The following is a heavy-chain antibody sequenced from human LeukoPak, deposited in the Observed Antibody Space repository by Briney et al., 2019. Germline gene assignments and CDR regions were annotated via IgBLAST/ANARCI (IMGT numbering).Heavy chain of an antibody. V-gene: IGHV4-39*07. CDR2: IYYSGST. D-gene: IGHD3-16*01. CDR3: ARGRGNTLIWI. CDR1: GGSISSSSYY. J-gene: IGHJ4*02. Sequence: SETLSLTCTVSGGSISSSSYYWGWIRQPPGKGLEWIGSIYYSGSTYYNPSLKSRVTMSADTSKSQFSLKLSSVTAADTAVYYCARGRGNTLIWIWGQGTLVTVSS.